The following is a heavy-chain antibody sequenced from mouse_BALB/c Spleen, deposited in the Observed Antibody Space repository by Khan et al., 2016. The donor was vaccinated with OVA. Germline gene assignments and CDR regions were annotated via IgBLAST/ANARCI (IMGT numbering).Heavy chain of an antibody. Sequence: VQLQESGPELVKPGASVKMSCKTSGYTFTDYDIRWVKQRTGQGLEWIGEIYPGSGSTYYNEKFKGKATLTADKSSHTAYMQLSSLTSEDSAVYFCAKIFYGNSYAMDYWGQGTAVTVSS. D-gene: IGHD2-1*01. V-gene: IGHV1-77*01. J-gene: IGHJ4*01. CDR3: AKIFYGNSYAMDY. CDR1: GYTFTDYD. CDR2: IYPGSGST.